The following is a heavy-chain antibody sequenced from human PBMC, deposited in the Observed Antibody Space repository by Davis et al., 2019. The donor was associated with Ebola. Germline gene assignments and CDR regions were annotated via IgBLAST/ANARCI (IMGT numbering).Heavy chain of an antibody. Sequence: GESLKISCKGSGYSFTSYWIAWVRQMPGKGLDWMGIIYTGDSDTRYSPSFRGQVIISADKSMKTAFLQWSSLKASDSGMYYCASLRRTITGMDDGFDIWGEGTMVTVSS. CDR1: GYSFTSYW. CDR3: ASLRRTITGMDDGFDI. V-gene: IGHV5-51*01. CDR2: IYTGDSDT. D-gene: IGHD2-8*02. J-gene: IGHJ3*02.